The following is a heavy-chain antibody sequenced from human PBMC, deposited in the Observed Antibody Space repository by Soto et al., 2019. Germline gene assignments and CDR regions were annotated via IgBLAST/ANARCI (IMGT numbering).Heavy chain of an antibody. CDR1: GGSISSGGYY. CDR3: ARSQEKWLRLGGWFDP. Sequence: QVQLQESGPGLVKPSQTLSLTCTVSGGSISSGGYYWSWIRQHPGKGLEWSGYIYYSGSTYYNPSLKSRVTISVDTSKNQFALKLSSGTAADTAVYYCARSQEKWLRLGGWFDPWGQGTLVTVSS. J-gene: IGHJ5*02. D-gene: IGHD5-12*01. V-gene: IGHV4-31*03. CDR2: IYYSGST.